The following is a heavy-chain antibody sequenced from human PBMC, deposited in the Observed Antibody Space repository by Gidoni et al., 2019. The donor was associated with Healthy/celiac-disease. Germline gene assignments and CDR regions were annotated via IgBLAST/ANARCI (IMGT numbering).Heavy chain of an antibody. D-gene: IGHD6-13*01. J-gene: IGHJ4*02. V-gene: IGHV5-51*01. CDR1: GYSFTSYW. Sequence: EVQLVQSGAEVKKPGESLKISCQGSGYSFTSYWIGWVRQMLGKGLAWMGIIYPGESDTRYSPSVKGKITIAADKTIGTAYLQWSSLKASDTAMYDSARPYNSSSWYAPPDYWGQGTLVTVSS. CDR2: IYPGESDT. CDR3: ARPYNSSSWYAPPDY.